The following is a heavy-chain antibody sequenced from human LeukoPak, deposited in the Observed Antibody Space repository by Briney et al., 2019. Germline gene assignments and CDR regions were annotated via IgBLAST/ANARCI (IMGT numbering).Heavy chain of an antibody. J-gene: IGHJ6*04. CDR3: TTDRATMVRGVIILYYYGMDV. D-gene: IGHD3-10*01. CDR2: IRSKAYGGPT. CDR1: GFTFGDYA. Sequence: GGSLRLSCTASGFTFGDYAMSWVRQAPGKGLEWVGFIRSKAYGGPTEYAASVKGRFTISRDDSKSIAYLQMNSLKTEDTAVYYCTTDRATMVRGVIILYYYGMDVWGKGTTVTVSS. V-gene: IGHV3-49*04.